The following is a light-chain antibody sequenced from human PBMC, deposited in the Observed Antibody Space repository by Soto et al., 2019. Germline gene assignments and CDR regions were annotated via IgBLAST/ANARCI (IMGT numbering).Light chain of an antibody. CDR3: CSYAGSYTYV. CDR2: DVN. CDR1: SSDVGGDNY. J-gene: IGLJ1*01. Sequence: QSALTQPRSVSGSPGQSVTISCTGTSSDVGGDNYVSWYQQHPGKAPKLMIYDVNKRPSGVPDRFSGSKSGNTASLTISGLQAEDEADFYCCSYAGSYTYVFGPGTKLTVL. V-gene: IGLV2-11*01.